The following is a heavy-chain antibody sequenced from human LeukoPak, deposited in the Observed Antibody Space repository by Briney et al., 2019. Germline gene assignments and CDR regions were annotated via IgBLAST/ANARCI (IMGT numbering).Heavy chain of an antibody. CDR3: ARVYDGYSGERYFDY. CDR1: GVSVSDFS. D-gene: IGHD5-24*01. CDR2: IHYSGDT. J-gene: IGHJ4*02. Sequence: SETLSLTCSVSGVSVSDFSWSWIRQPPGKGLESIGYIHYSGDTKYNPSLKTRVTISIDTSKNQFSLTLNSVTAADTAVYYCARVYDGYSGERYFDYWGQGTLVTVAS. V-gene: IGHV4-59*02.